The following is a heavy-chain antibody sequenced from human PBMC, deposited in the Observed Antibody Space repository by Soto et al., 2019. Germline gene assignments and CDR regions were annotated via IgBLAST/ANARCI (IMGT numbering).Heavy chain of an antibody. CDR3: TRYYSGNY. CDR2: IRSKANSYAT. CDR1: GFTFSGSA. V-gene: IGHV3-73*01. J-gene: IGHJ4*02. Sequence: EVQLVESGGGLVQPGGSLKLSCAASGFTFSGSAMHWVRQASGKGLEWVGRIRSKANSYATAYAASVKGRFTMSRDDSNNRAYLQMNSLKTEDTAVYYCTRYYSGNYWGQGTLVTVSS. D-gene: IGHD5-12*01.